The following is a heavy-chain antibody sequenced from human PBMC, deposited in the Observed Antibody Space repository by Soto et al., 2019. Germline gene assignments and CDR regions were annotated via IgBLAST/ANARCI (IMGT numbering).Heavy chain of an antibody. J-gene: IGHJ6*03. CDR2: MNPNSGNT. Sequence: ASVKVSCKASGYTFTSYDINWVRQATGQGLEWMGWMNPNSGNTGYAQKFQGRVTMTRNTSISTAYMELSSLRSEDTAVYYCARENYYGSGSYYRGDYYYMDVWGKGTTVTVSS. CDR1: GYTFTSYD. D-gene: IGHD3-10*01. CDR3: ARENYYGSGSYYRGDYYYMDV. V-gene: IGHV1-8*01.